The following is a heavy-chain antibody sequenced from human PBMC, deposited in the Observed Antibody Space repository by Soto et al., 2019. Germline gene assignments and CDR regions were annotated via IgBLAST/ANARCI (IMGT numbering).Heavy chain of an antibody. CDR3: ARGNGVQARKYYDFWSGFSNGMDV. CDR2: IYYSGST. D-gene: IGHD3-3*01. CDR1: VGSINSYY. Sequence: PSETLSLTCTFSVGSINSYYWSWIRQPPGKGLEWIGYIYYSGSTNYNPSLKSRVTISVDTCKNQFSLKLSSVTAADTAVYYCARGNGVQARKYYDFWSGFSNGMDVWGQGTLVTVSS. V-gene: IGHV4-59*01. J-gene: IGHJ6*01.